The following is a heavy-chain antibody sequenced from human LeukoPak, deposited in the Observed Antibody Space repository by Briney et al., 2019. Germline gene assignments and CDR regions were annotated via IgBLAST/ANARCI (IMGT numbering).Heavy chain of an antibody. CDR2: ISWDGGST. J-gene: IGHJ4*02. Sequence: PGGSLRLSCTASGFTFDDYAMHWVRQAPGKGLEWVSLISWDGGSTYYADSVKGRFTISRDNSKNYLYLQMNSLRAEDTALYYCGKDGLRRSPIIGGFDYWGQGTLVTVSS. V-gene: IGHV3-43D*03. CDR3: GKDGLRRSPIIGGFDY. D-gene: IGHD1-26*01. CDR1: GFTFDDYA.